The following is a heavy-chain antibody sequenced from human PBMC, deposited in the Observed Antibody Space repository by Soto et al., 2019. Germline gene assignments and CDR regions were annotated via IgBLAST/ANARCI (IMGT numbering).Heavy chain of an antibody. Sequence: SETLSLTCAVSGYSISSSNWWGWIRQPPGKGLEWIGYFYYSGGTYYNPSLKSRITMSVDTSKNQFSLKLSSVTAVDTAVYYCCSRSYYNVIDSWGQGTLVTVSS. J-gene: IGHJ4*02. CDR1: GYSISSSNW. CDR3: CSRSYYNVIDS. CDR2: FYYSGGT. V-gene: IGHV4-28*01. D-gene: IGHD3-10*02.